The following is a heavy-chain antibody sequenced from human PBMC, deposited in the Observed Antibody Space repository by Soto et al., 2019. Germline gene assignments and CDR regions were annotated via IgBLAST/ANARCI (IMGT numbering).Heavy chain of an antibody. CDR2: ISYDGSNK. CDR3: ADPRVFSGSYHLRGYYYGMDV. CDR1: GFTFSSYG. J-gene: IGHJ6*01. Sequence: PGGSLRLSCAASGFTFSSYGMHWVRQAPGKGLEWVAVISYDGSNKYYADSVKGRFTISRDNSKNTLYLQMNSLRAEDTAVYYCADPRVFSGSYHLRGYYYGMDVWGQGTTVTVSS. V-gene: IGHV3-30*03. D-gene: IGHD1-26*01.